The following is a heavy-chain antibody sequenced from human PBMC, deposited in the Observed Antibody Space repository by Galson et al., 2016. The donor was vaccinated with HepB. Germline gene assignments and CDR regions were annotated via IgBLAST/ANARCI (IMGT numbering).Heavy chain of an antibody. CDR2: ISTTSTI. CDR1: GFTFSTYS. V-gene: IGHV3-48*01. CDR3: ARGEDVELVFYALDY. D-gene: IGHD2-8*02. J-gene: IGHJ4*02. Sequence: SLRLSCAASGFTFSTYSMNWVRQAPGKGLEWVSYISTTSTIYYADSVKGRFTISRDNAKNSLYLQMNSLRAEDTAVYYCARGEDVELVFYALDYWGQGTLVTVSS.